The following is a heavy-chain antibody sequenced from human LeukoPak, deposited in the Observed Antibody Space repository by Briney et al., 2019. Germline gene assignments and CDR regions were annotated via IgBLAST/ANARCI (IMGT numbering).Heavy chain of an antibody. Sequence: GGSLRLSCAASGFTFSSYWMHWVRQAPGKGLVWVSRINSDGSSTSYADSVKGRFTISRDNAKNSLYLQMNSLRAEDTALYYCAKGRGYSYVDPFDYWGQGTLVTVSS. J-gene: IGHJ4*02. CDR1: GFTFSSYW. D-gene: IGHD5-18*01. CDR3: AKGRGYSYVDPFDY. CDR2: INSDGSST. V-gene: IGHV3-74*01.